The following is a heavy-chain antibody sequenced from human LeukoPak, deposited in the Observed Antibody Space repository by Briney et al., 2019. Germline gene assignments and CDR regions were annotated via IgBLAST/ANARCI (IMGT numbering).Heavy chain of an antibody. CDR2: ISWISGST. Sequence: PARSLRLSCAASGFSLDDYAMHWVRHAPGKVLEWVSCISWISGSTVYADSVKGRFSTSRDNSNNSMYRRINSLRGEGTALYYCAKGWDYNFPMDACGQGTTVTASS. CDR1: GFSLDDYA. J-gene: IGHJ6*02. V-gene: IGHV3-9*01. CDR3: AKGWDYNFPMDA. D-gene: IGHD1-26*01.